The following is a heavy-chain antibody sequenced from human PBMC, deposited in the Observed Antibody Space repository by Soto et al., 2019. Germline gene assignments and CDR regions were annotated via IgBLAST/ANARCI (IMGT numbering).Heavy chain of an antibody. CDR3: ARDPGTLGSTDAFDI. D-gene: IGHD7-27*01. CDR1: GFAITNYE. Sequence: EVQLVESGGGLVQPGGSLRLSCAAHGFAITNYEMNWIRQAPGKGLEWVSYIGRSGSPIYYTDFVKGRFTISTDSAKNLLSLQMDSLRAEDTALYYCARDPGTLGSTDAFDIWGQGTLVTVSS. V-gene: IGHV3-48*03. CDR2: IGRSGSPI. J-gene: IGHJ3*02.